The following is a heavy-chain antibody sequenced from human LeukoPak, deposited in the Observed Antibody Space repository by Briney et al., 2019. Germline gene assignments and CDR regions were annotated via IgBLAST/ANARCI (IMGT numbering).Heavy chain of an antibody. D-gene: IGHD5-12*01. V-gene: IGHV5-51*01. CDR1: GYSFTTYW. J-gene: IGHJ4*02. Sequence: GESLKISCKASGYSFTTYWIGWVRQLPGKGLEWMGIIYPGDSDTRYSPSFEGQVTISADKSITTAYLQWSSLKASHTAMYYCARQITDQSSGYDSIDYWGQGTLVTVSS. CDR3: ARQITDQSSGYDSIDY. CDR2: IYPGDSDT.